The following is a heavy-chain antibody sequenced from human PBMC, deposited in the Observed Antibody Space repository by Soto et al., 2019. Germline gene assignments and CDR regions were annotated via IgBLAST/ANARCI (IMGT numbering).Heavy chain of an antibody. Sequence: GGSLRLSCAASGFTFSSYWMSWVRQDPGKGLEWVANIKQDGSEKYYVDSVKGRFTISRDNAKNSLYLQMNSLRAEDTAVYYCARDPCSSTSCYGNYYYYGMDVWGQGTTVTVSS. CDR3: ARDPCSSTSCYGNYYYYGMDV. CDR1: GFTFSSYW. V-gene: IGHV3-7*05. CDR2: IKQDGSEK. D-gene: IGHD2-2*01. J-gene: IGHJ6*02.